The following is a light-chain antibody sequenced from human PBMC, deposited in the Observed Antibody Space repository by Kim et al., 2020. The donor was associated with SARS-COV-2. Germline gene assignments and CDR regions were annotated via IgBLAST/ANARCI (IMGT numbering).Light chain of an antibody. CDR2: DAS. CDR3: QQYDNLPPLT. Sequence: SVGDRVTITCQASQDISNYLNWYQQKPGKAPKLLIYDASNLETGVPSRFSGSGSGTDFTFTISSLQSEDIATYYCQQYDNLPPLTFGGGTKVDIK. J-gene: IGKJ4*01. CDR1: QDISNY. V-gene: IGKV1-33*01.